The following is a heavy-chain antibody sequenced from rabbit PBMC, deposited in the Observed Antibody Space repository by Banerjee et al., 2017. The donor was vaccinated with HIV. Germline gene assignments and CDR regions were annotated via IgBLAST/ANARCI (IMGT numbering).Heavy chain of an antibody. CDR2: IGAGSSGST. V-gene: IGHV1S40*01. J-gene: IGHJ4*01. CDR3: ARAGGTGYGYPTGFFGL. D-gene: IGHD6-1*01. Sequence: QSLVESGGGLVKPGASLTLTCTASGFSFSSSYWGCWVRQAPGKGLEWIACIGAGSSGSTYYASWAKGRFTISKTSSTTVTLQMTSLTAADTATYFCARAGGTGYGYPTGFFGLWGQGTLVTVS. CDR1: GFSFSSSYW.